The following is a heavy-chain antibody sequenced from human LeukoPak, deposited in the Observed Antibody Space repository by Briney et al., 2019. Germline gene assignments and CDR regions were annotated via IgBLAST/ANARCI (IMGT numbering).Heavy chain of an antibody. CDR1: GFTFSSYS. CDR3: AREDVAAADEDAFDI. D-gene: IGHD6-13*01. V-gene: IGHV3-21*01. Sequence: PGGSLRLSCAASGFTFSSYSMNWVRQAPGKGLEWVSSISSSSSYIYYADSVKGRFTISRDNAKNSLYLQMNSLRAEDTAVYYCAREDVAAADEDAFDIWGQGTMVTVSS. CDR2: ISSSSSYI. J-gene: IGHJ3*02.